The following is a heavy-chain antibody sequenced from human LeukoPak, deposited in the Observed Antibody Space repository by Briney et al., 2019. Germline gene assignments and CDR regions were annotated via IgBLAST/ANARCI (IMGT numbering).Heavy chain of an antibody. CDR2: IKSKRDGGTA. CDR3: ISPRAD. CDR1: GFTFSNAW. Sequence: GGSLRLSCAASGFTFSNAWLNWVRQAPGKGLEWVGHIKSKRDGGTADDAAPVKGRFTMSRDDSKNTLYLQMNSLKTDDTAVYYCISPRADWGQGTLVTVSS. V-gene: IGHV3-15*01. J-gene: IGHJ4*02.